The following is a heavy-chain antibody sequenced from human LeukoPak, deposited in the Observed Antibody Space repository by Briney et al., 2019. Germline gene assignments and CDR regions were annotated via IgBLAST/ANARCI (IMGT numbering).Heavy chain of an antibody. D-gene: IGHD4-17*01. V-gene: IGHV3-66*01. Sequence: GGSLRLSCAASGFTVSSNYMSWVRQAPGKGLEWVSVIYSGGSTYYADSVKGRFTISRDNSKNTLYLQMNSLRAEDTAVYYCASTFYGDSPPYRGQGTRVTVSS. CDR1: GFTVSSNY. J-gene: IGHJ4*02. CDR2: IYSGGST. CDR3: ASTFYGDSPPY.